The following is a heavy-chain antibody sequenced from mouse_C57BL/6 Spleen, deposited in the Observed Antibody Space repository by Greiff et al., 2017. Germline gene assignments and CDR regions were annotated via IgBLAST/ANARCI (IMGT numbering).Heavy chain of an antibody. CDR2: IDPETGGT. V-gene: IGHV1-15*01. CDR1: GYTFTDYE. D-gene: IGHD3-3*01. Sequence: QVQLKESGAELVRPGASVTLSCKASGYTFTDYEMHWVKQTPVHGLEWIGAIDPETGGTAYNQKFKGKAILTADKSSSTAYMELRSLTSEDSAVYYCTRRDLAYWGQGTLVTVSA. J-gene: IGHJ3*01. CDR3: TRRDLAY.